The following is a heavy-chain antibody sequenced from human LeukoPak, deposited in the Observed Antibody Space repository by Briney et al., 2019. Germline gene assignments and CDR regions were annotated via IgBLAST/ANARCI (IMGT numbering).Heavy chain of an antibody. D-gene: IGHD4-17*01. J-gene: IGHJ4*02. Sequence: ASVKVSCKASGYTFTSYGISWVRQAPGQGLEWMGWISAYNGNTNYAQKLQGRVTMTTDTSTSTAYMGLRSLRSDDTAVYYCARDLHYGDYEDYWGQGTLVTVSS. CDR2: ISAYNGNT. CDR3: ARDLHYGDYEDY. V-gene: IGHV1-18*01. CDR1: GYTFTSYG.